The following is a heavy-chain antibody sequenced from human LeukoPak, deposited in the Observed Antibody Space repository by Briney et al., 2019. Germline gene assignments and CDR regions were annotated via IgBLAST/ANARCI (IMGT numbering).Heavy chain of an antibody. V-gene: IGHV3-23*01. D-gene: IGHD2-2*01. CDR3: AKDLTGYCSSTSCPRYFDY. J-gene: IGHJ4*02. CDR2: ISGSGGST. CDR1: GFTFSSYA. Sequence: PGGSLRPSCAASGFTFSSYAMSWVRQAPGKGLEWVSAISGSGGSTYYADSVKGRFTISRDNSKNTRYLQMNSLRAEDTAVYYCAKDLTGYCSSTSCPRYFDYRGQGTLVTVSS.